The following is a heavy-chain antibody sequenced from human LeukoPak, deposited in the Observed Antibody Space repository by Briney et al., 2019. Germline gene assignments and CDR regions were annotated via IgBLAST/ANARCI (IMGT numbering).Heavy chain of an antibody. CDR3: AAGVARPYYFDY. V-gene: IGHV3-33*01. CDR1: GFTFSSYG. CDR2: IWYDGSNK. D-gene: IGHD3-10*01. J-gene: IGHJ4*02. Sequence: GRSLRLSCASSGFTFSSYGMHWVRQAPGKGLEWVAVIWYDGSNKYYADSVKGRFTISRDKSKNTLYLQMNSLRAEDTAVYYCAAGVARPYYFDYWGQGTLVTVSS.